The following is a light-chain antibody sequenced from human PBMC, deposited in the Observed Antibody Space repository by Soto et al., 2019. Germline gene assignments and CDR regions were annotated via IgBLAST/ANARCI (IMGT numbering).Light chain of an antibody. CDR1: QTISSW. J-gene: IGKJ4*01. V-gene: IGKV1-5*03. CDR3: QQTSNTPQT. CDR2: KAS. Sequence: DIQMTQSPSTLSGSVGDRVTITCRASQTISSWLAWYQQKPGKAPKLLIYKASTLKSGVPSRFSGSGSGTDFTLTIRSLQPEDFATYYCQQTSNTPQTFGGGTKVDIK.